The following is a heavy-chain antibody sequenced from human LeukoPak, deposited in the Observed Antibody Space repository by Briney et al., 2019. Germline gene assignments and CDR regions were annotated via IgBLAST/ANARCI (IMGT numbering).Heavy chain of an antibody. Sequence: PGGSLRLSCAASGFTFSSYGMHWVRQAPGKGLEWVAVIWYDGSNKYYADSVKGRFTISRDSSKNTLYLQMNSLRAEDTAVYYCARDHWGHYDYVWGSYRRGGPFDYWGQGTLVTVSS. V-gene: IGHV3-33*01. D-gene: IGHD3-16*02. CDR1: GFTFSSYG. CDR3: ARDHWGHYDYVWGSYRRGGPFDY. CDR2: IWYDGSNK. J-gene: IGHJ4*02.